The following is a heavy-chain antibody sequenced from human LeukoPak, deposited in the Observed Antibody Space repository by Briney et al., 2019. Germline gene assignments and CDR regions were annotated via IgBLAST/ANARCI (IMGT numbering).Heavy chain of an antibody. J-gene: IGHJ5*02. CDR1: GGSITNNNYY. Sequence: SETLSLTCTVSGGSITNNNYYWDWIRQPPGKGLEWIGDLYYSGSTHYNPSLKSRVTLSVDTSKNQFSLKLSSVTAADTAVYFCASGSSGYDPWGQGTLVTVSS. CDR2: LYYSGST. V-gene: IGHV4-39*07. D-gene: IGHD5-12*01. CDR3: ASGSSGYDP.